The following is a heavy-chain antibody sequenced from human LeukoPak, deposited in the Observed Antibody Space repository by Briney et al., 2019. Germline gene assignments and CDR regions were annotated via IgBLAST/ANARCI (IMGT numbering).Heavy chain of an antibody. J-gene: IGHJ4*02. CDR3: ARVGPGGSCPGD. CDR2: IIPIFGTA. CDR1: GGTFSSYA. Sequence: SVKVSCKASGGTFSSYAISWVRQASGQGLEWMGGIIPIFGTANYAQKFQGRVAITADESTSTAYMELSSLRSEDTAVYYCARVGPGGSCPGDWGQGTLVTVSS. V-gene: IGHV1-69*13. D-gene: IGHD2-15*01.